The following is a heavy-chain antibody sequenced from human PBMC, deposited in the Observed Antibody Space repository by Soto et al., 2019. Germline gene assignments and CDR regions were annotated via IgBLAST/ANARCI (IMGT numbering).Heavy chain of an antibody. J-gene: IGHJ6*03. D-gene: IGHD3-16*01. CDR1: GGSFSGYY. CDR2: INHSGST. Sequence: SETLSLTCAVYGGSFSGYYWSWIRQPPGKGLEWIGEINHSGSTNYNPSLKSRVTISVDTSKNQFSLKLSSVTAADTAVYYCVRSRRLINYYYYYYMDVWGKGTTVTVS. CDR3: VRSRRLINYYYYYYMDV. V-gene: IGHV4-34*01.